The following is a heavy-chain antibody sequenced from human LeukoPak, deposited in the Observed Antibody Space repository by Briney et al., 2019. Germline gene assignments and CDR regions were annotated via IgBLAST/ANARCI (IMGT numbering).Heavy chain of an antibody. CDR2: INHSGST. V-gene: IGHV4-34*01. CDR1: GGSFSGYY. D-gene: IGHD2-2*01. CDR3: ARGLPIVVVPRNWFDP. Sequence: MSSETLSLTCAVYGGSFSGYYWSWIRQPPGKGLEWIGEINHSGSTNYNPSLKSRVTISVDTSKNQFSLKLSSVTAADTAVYYCARGLPIVVVPRNWFDPWGQGTLVTVSS. J-gene: IGHJ5*02.